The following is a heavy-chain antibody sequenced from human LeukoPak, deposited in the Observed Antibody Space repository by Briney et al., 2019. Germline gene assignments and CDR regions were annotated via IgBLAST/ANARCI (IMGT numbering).Heavy chain of an antibody. CDR2: ISAST. J-gene: IGHJ4*02. CDR1: GFTFSTYA. V-gene: IGHV3-23*01. CDR3: AKATFYYESSGYYPSFDY. D-gene: IGHD3-22*01. Sequence: PGGSLRLSCAASGFTFSTYAMSWVRQAPGKGLEWVSVISASTHYADSVKGRFTISRDNSKNTLYLQMNSLRAEDTAVYYCAKATFYYESSGYYPSFDYWGQGTLVTVSS.